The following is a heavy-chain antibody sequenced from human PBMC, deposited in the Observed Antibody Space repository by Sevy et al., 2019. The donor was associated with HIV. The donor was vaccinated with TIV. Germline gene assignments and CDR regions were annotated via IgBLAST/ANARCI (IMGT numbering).Heavy chain of an antibody. D-gene: IGHD6-19*01. CDR3: ARARPYSSGWHGYYYYGMDV. Sequence: GGSLRLSCAASGFTFSSYAMHWVRQAPGKGLEWVAVISYDGSNKYYADSVKGRFTISRDNSKNTLYLQMNGLRAEDTAVYYCARARPYSSGWHGYYYYGMDVWGQGAKVTLSS. CDR2: ISYDGSNK. V-gene: IGHV3-30-3*01. CDR1: GFTFSSYA. J-gene: IGHJ6*02.